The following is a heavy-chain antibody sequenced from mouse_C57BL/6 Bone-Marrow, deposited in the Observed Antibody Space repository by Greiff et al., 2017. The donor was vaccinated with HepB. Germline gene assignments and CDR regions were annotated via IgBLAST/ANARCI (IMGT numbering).Heavy chain of an antibody. CDR2: IHPSDSDT. CDR3: AIYYEYDWYFDV. J-gene: IGHJ1*03. CDR1: GYTFTSYW. D-gene: IGHD2-4*01. V-gene: IGHV1-74*01. Sequence: VQLQQPGAELVKPGASVKVSCKASGYTFTSYWMHWVKQRPGQGLEWIGRIHPSDSDTNYNQKFKGKATVTVDKSSSTAYMQLSSLTSEDSAVYYCAIYYEYDWYFDVWGTGTTVTVSS.